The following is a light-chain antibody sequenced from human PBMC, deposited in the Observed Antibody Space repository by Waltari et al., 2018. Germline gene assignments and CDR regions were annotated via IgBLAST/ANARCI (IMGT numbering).Light chain of an antibody. CDR2: WAS. V-gene: IGKV4-1*01. Sequence: DIVMTQSPDSLAVSLGERVTINCKSSQSLLYNSNNKNYLAWYQQKPGQAPKLLIYWASTRESGIPNRFSGSESGTDFTLTISGLQAEDVAVYHCQQYYSFPYSFGQGTKVEIK. CDR3: QQYYSFPYS. J-gene: IGKJ2*03. CDR1: QSLLYNSNNKNY.